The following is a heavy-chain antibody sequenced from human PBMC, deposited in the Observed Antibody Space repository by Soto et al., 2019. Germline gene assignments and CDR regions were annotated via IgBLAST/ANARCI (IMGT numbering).Heavy chain of an antibody. CDR3: ARSPRCSGGSCYPDY. D-gene: IGHD2-15*01. CDR2: IDWDDDK. Sequence: SGPTLVNPTQTLTLTCTFSVFSLSTSGMCVSWIRQPPGKALEWLARIDWDDDKYYSTSLKTRLTISKDTSKNQVVLTMTNMDPVDTATYYCARSPRCSGGSCYPDYWGQGTLVTVSS. V-gene: IGHV2-70*11. CDR1: VFSLSTSGMC. J-gene: IGHJ4*02.